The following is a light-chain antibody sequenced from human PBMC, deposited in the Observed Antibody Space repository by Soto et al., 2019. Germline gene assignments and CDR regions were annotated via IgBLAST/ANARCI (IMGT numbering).Light chain of an antibody. V-gene: IGLV2-23*02. CDR1: STNVGTYKA. J-gene: IGLJ1*01. CDR3: CSYASSSTYV. Sequence: ALTQPASVSGSPGQSVTISCTGTSTNVGTYKAVSWYQQHPGKAPKLIIYEVSQRPSGVSNHFSGSKSGNTASLTISGLQAEDEADYYCCSYASSSTYVFGTGTKVTVL. CDR2: EVS.